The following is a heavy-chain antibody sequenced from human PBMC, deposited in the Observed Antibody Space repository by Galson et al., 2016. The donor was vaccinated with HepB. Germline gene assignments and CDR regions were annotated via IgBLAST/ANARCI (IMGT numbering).Heavy chain of an antibody. V-gene: IGHV1-69*13. D-gene: IGHD3-10*01. CDR2: IIPIFGAA. CDR3: ELRELDWFSFDY. J-gene: IGHJ4*02. CDR1: GGSFSNYA. Sequence: SVKVSCKASGGSFSNYALSWVRQAPGQGLEWMGEIIPIFGAANYAQRFQGRVTITADESTSTAYMELSSLRSEDTAVYYCELRELDWFSFDYWGQGTLVTVSS.